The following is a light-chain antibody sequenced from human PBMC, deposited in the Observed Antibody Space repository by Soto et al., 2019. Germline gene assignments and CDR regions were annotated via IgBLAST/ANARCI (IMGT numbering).Light chain of an antibody. CDR2: GAS. V-gene: IGKV3-20*01. CDR1: QSVSSSY. CDR3: QPYGSPRS. Sequence: EIVLTQSPGTLSLSPGERATLSCRASQSVSSSYLAWYQQKPGQAPRLLIYGASSRATGIPDRFSGSGSGTDFTLTISRLEPEDFAVYYCQPYGSPRSFGQATKVEIK. J-gene: IGKJ1*01.